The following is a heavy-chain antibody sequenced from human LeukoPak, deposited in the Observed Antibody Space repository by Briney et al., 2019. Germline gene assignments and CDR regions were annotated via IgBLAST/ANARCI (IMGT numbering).Heavy chain of an antibody. Sequence: KASETLSLTCAVYGGSFSGYYWSWIRQPPGKGLEWIGEINHSGSTNYNPSLKSRVTISVDTSKNQFSLKLSSVTAADTAVYYCARCRIAARPVWFDYWGQGTPVTVSS. J-gene: IGHJ4*02. CDR1: GGSFSGYY. CDR3: ARCRIAARPVWFDY. D-gene: IGHD6-6*01. CDR2: INHSGST. V-gene: IGHV4-34*01.